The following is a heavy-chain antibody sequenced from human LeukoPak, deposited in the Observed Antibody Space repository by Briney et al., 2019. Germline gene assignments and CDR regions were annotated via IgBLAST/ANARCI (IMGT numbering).Heavy chain of an antibody. J-gene: IGHJ3*02. CDR2: IYPGDSDT. D-gene: IGHD2-15*01. V-gene: IGHV5-51*01. CDR1: GYSFTSYW. Sequence: GESLKISCKGSGYSFTSYWIGWVRQMPGKGLEWMGIIYPGDSDTRNSPSFQGQVTISADKSISTAYLQWSSLEASDTAMYYCATTSQYCSGGSCYFDGFDIWGQGTMVTVSS. CDR3: ATTSQYCSGGSCYFDGFDI.